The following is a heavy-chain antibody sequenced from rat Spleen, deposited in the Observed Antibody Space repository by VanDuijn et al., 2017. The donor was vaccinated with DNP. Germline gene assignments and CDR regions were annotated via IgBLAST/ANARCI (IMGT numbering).Heavy chain of an antibody. Sequence: EVQLVETGGGLVQPGRSLKLSCAASGFTFSTSPMAWVRQAPTKGLEWVATISTSGDNAYYRDSVKGRFTASRDNAKSILYLQMESLRSEDTATYYCARGDAWGQGTSVTVSS. V-gene: IGHV5-25*01. CDR2: ISTSGDNA. J-gene: IGHJ4*01. CDR3: ARGDA. CDR1: GFTFSTSP.